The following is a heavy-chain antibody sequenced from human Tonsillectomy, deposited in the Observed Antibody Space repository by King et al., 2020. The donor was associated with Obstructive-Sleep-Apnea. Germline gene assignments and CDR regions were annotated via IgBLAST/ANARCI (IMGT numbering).Heavy chain of an antibody. CDR3: ARTQDEYGSGSYGWFDP. CDR2: IYYSGST. D-gene: IGHD3-10*01. Sequence: QLKESGPGLVKPSQTLSLTCTVSGGSISSGGYYWRWIRQHPGKGLEWIGYIYYSGSTYYNPSLKSRVTISVDTSKNQFSLKLSSVTAADTAVYYCARTQDEYGSGSYGWFDPWGQGTLVTVSS. CDR1: GGSISSGGYY. J-gene: IGHJ5*02. V-gene: IGHV4-31*03.